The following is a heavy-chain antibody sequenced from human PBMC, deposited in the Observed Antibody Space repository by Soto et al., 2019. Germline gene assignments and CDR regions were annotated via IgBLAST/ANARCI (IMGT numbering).Heavy chain of an antibody. CDR2: INPSGGST. J-gene: IGHJ3*02. CDR1: GYTFTSYY. Sequence: QVQLVQSGAEVKKPGASVKVSCKASGYTFTSYYMHWVRQAPGQGLEWMGIINPSGGSTSYAQKFQGRVTMTRDTSTSTVYMELSSLRSEDTAVYYCARVSRYYDFWSRCYAFDIWGQGTMVTVSS. V-gene: IGHV1-46*01. CDR3: ARVSRYYDFWSRCYAFDI. D-gene: IGHD3-3*01.